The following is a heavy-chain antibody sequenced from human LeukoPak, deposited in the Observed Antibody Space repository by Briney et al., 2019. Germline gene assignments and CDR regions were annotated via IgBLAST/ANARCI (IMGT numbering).Heavy chain of an antibody. D-gene: IGHD3-16*02. Sequence: SETLSLTCTVSGASITSYYWSWIRHPAGKGLEWIGLIYTSGNTNYNPSLKSRVTMSQDMSKNQISLNLNSVTAADTAVYYCARAPTFEGVIVFEPWGQGTLVTVSS. V-gene: IGHV4-4*07. CDR3: ARAPTFEGVIVFEP. CDR2: IYTSGNT. J-gene: IGHJ5*02. CDR1: GASITSYY.